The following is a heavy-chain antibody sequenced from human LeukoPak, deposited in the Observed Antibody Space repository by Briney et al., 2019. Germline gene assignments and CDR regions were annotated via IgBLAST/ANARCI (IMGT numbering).Heavy chain of an antibody. J-gene: IGHJ3*02. V-gene: IGHV3-7*01. CDR3: ARVGIVGAHGAFDI. D-gene: IGHD1-26*01. CDR2: IKQDGSEK. CDR1: GFTFSSYW. Sequence: PGGSLRPSCAASGFTFSSYWMSWVRQAPGKGLEGVANIKQDGSEKYYVDSVKGRFTISRDNAKNPLYLQMNSLRAEDTAVYYCARVGIVGAHGAFDIWGQGTMVTVSS.